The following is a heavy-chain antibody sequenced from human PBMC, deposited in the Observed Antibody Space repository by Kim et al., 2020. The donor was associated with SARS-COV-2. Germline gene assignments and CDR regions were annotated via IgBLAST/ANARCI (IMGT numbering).Heavy chain of an antibody. Sequence: GGSLRLSCAASGFTFSNAWMSWVRQAPGKGLEWVGRIKSKTDGGTTDYAAPVKGRFTISRDDSKNTLYLQMNSLKTEDTAVYYCTTDVSGIAGPDIWGQGTMVTVSS. CDR1: GFTFSNAW. J-gene: IGHJ3*02. CDR3: TTDVSGIAGPDI. V-gene: IGHV3-15*01. CDR2: IKSKTDGGTT. D-gene: IGHD6-13*01.